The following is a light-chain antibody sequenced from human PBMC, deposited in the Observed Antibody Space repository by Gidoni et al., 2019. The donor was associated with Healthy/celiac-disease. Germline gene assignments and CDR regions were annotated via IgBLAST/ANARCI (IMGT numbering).Light chain of an antibody. V-gene: IGKV4-1*01. Sequence: DIVMTQSPDSLAVSLGERATIHCKSSQSVLYSSNNKNYLALYHQKPGQPPKLLIYWASTRESGVPDRFSGSGSGTDFTLTISSLQAEDVAVYYCQQYYSTLMYTFGQGTKLEIK. CDR1: QSVLYSSNNKNY. CDR3: QQYYSTLMYT. J-gene: IGKJ2*01. CDR2: WAS.